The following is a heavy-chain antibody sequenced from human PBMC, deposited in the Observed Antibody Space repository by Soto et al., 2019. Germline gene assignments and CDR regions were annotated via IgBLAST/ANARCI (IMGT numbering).Heavy chain of an antibody. D-gene: IGHD6-6*01. J-gene: IGHJ4*02. CDR3: AHSGRSSALFDY. CDR2: IKSKTDGGTT. V-gene: IGHV3-15*07. CDR1: GFTFSSYC. Sequence: GGSLRLSCAASGFTFSSYCMHWVRQAPGKGLEWVGRIKSKTDGGTTDYAAPVKGRFTISRDDSKNTLYLQMNSLKTEDTATYYCAHSGRSSALFDYWGQGTLVTVSS.